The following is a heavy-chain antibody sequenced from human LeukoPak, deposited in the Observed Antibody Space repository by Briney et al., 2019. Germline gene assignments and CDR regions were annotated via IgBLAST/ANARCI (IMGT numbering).Heavy chain of an antibody. CDR2: ISAGGSDK. Sequence: GGSLRLSCAVSGFSFSNYWMSRVRQAPGHRLEWVANISAGGSDKTDVESVKCRSTMTRDNAKTSLYLQMTSLRAEDTAVYYCAREGMITLGGVFAPSAPDCLDLWGQGTMVTVSS. CDR3: AREGMITLGGVFAPSAPDCLDL. J-gene: IGHJ3*01. D-gene: IGHD3-16*02. CDR1: GFSFSNYW. V-gene: IGHV3-7*01.